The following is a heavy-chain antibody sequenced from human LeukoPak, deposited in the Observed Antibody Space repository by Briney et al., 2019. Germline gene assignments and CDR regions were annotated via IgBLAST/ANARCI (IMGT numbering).Heavy chain of an antibody. D-gene: IGHD3-22*01. CDR3: ATIVVVSTTLPDY. Sequence: GGSLRLSCSASGFTFSTYWMSWVRQAPGKGLEWVANIKQDGSEKYYVDSVKGRFTISRDNAKNSLYLQMNSLRAEDTAVYYCATIVVVSTTLPDYWGQGTLVTVSS. CDR1: GFTFSTYW. CDR2: IKQDGSEK. J-gene: IGHJ4*02. V-gene: IGHV3-7*01.